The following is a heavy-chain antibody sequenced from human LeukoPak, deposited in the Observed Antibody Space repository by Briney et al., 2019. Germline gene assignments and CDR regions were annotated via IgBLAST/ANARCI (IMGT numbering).Heavy chain of an antibody. D-gene: IGHD3-22*01. CDR2: IYSGGST. CDR1: GVTVSSNY. Sequence: PGGSLRLSCAASGVTVSSNYMSWVRQAPGKGLEWVSVIYSGGSTYYADSVKGRFTISRDNSKNTLYLQMNSLRAEDTAVYYCASTKYYYDSSGYYPHYFDYWGQGTLVTVSS. CDR3: ASTKYYYDSSGYYPHYFDY. V-gene: IGHV3-53*01. J-gene: IGHJ4*02.